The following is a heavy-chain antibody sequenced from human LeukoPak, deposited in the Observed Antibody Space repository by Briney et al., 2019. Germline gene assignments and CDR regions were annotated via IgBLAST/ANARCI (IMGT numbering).Heavy chain of an antibody. CDR3: ARTYYYDSSGSFDY. J-gene: IGHJ4*02. CDR2: IYYSGST. CDR1: GGSISSSSYY. D-gene: IGHD3-22*01. V-gene: IGHV4-39*07. Sequence: PSETLSLTCTVSGGSISSSSYYWGWLRQPPGTGLEWFGSIYYSGSTYYNPSLKSRVTISVDTSKNQFSLKLSSVTAADTAVYYCARTYYYDSSGSFDYWGQGTLVTVSS.